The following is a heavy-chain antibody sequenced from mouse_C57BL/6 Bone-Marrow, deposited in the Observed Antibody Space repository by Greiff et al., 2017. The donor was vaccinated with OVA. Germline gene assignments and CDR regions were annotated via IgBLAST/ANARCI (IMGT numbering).Heavy chain of an antibody. CDR3: TTMGKPLAY. J-gene: IGHJ3*01. V-gene: IGHV14-4*01. Sequence: VQLKESGAELVRPGASVKLSCTASGFNIKDDYMHWVKQRPEQGLEWIGWIDPENGDTEYASKFQGKATITADTTSNTAYLQLSSLTSEDTAVYYCTTMGKPLAYWGQGTLVTVSA. CDR2: IDPENGDT. D-gene: IGHD2-1*01. CDR1: GFNIKDDY.